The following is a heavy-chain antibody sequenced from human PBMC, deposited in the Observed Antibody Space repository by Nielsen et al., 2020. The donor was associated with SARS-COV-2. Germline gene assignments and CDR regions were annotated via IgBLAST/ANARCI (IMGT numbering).Heavy chain of an antibody. V-gene: IGHV3-11*05. J-gene: IGHJ4*02. CDR1: GFTFSDYY. CDR2: ISSSSSYT. Sequence: GESLKISCAASGFTFSDYYMTWIRQAPGKGLEGVAYISSSSSYTNYADSVKGRFTISRDNAKNSLYLQMNSLRAEDTAVYYCARDERGTGYWGQGTLVTVSS. CDR3: ARDERGTGY.